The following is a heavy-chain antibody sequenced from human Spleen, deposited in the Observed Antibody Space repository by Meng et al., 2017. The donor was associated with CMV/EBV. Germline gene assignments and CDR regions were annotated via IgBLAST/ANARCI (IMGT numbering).Heavy chain of an antibody. D-gene: IGHD2-2*01. J-gene: IGHJ6*02. CDR2: INPNSGGT. Sequence: ASVKVSCKSSGYTFTGYYMYWVRQAPGQGLEWMGWINPNSGGTNYAQKFQGRVTMTRDTSITTAHMELSRLRSDDTAVYYCARQQGYQLLPDVWGQGTTVTVSS. V-gene: IGHV1-2*02. CDR3: ARQQGYQLLPDV. CDR1: GYTFTGYY.